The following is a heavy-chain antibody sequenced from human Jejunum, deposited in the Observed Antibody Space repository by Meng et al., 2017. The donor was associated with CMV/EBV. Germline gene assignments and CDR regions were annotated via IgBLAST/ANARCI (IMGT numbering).Heavy chain of an antibody. J-gene: IGHJ4*02. D-gene: IGHD3-3*01. CDR3: AKSLSPYDFWSGTDF. CDR1: FSFDDYA. V-gene: IGHV3-9*01. CDR2: ISWNSDRI. Sequence: FSFDDYAMHWVRQAPGKGLEWVSGISWNSDRIDYADSVKGRFTISRDNVKNFLFLEMNSLRPEDTAFYYCAKSLSPYDFWSGTDFWGQGTLGTVSS.